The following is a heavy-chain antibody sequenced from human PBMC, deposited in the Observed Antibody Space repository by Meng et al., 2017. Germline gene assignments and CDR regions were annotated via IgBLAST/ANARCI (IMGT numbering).Heavy chain of an antibody. D-gene: IGHD6-13*01. V-gene: IGHV1-69*05. CDR2: IIPIFGTA. Sequence: VQLGQSWAEVKKPWVSVKVSCKASGGTFSSYDISWVRQAPGQGLEWMGGIIPIFGTANYAQKFQGRVTITTDESTSTAYMELSSLRSEDTAVYYCARGGIAASLPWFDPWGQGTLVTVSS. CDR3: ARGGIAASLPWFDP. CDR1: GGTFSSYD. J-gene: IGHJ5*02.